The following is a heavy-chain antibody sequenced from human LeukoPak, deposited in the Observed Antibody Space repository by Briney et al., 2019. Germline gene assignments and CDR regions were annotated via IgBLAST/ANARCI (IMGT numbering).Heavy chain of an antibody. J-gene: IGHJ5*02. CDR3: AKDPRYSSSYVPRNWFDP. CDR1: GFTFSNAW. V-gene: IGHV3-15*01. D-gene: IGHD6-13*01. Sequence: GGSLRLSCAASGFTFSNAWMSWVRQAPGKGLEWVGRIKSKTDGGTTDYAAPVKGRFTISRDNSKNTLYLQMNSLRAEDTAVYYCAKDPRYSSSYVPRNWFDPWGQGTLVTVSS. CDR2: IKSKTDGGTT.